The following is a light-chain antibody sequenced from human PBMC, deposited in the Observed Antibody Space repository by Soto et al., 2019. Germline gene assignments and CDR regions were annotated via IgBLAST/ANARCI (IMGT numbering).Light chain of an antibody. CDR3: MQSTQLPPT. CDR1: QSLLHITGETF. CDR2: EVS. Sequence: DVVMTQTPLSLSVAPGQPASISCKSSQSLLHITGETFLFWYLQKPGQSPQLRIYEVSPRVSGVPDRFSGSGSGTDFTLEISRVETDDVGIYYCMQSTQLPPTFGQGTRLEIK. J-gene: IGKJ5*01. V-gene: IGKV2D-29*02.